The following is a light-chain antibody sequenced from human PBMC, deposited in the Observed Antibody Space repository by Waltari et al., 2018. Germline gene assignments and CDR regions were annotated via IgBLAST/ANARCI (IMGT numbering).Light chain of an antibody. CDR3: QQYCSVPPT. CDR2: WAS. V-gene: IGKV4-1*01. J-gene: IGKJ1*01. Sequence: DIVMTQSPDSLAVSLGERATIKCKSSQSVLYSTNNKNYLAWFQQKPGQPPKLLIYWASTRESGVPDRFSGSGSGTDFTLTISSLQAEDVAVYYCQQYCSVPPTFGQGTRVEIK. CDR1: QSVLYSTNNKNY.